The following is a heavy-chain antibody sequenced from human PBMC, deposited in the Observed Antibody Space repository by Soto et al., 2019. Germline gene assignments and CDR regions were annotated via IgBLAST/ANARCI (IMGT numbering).Heavy chain of an antibody. V-gene: IGHV1-69*13. CDR3: ARGRDIVATIASGGGMDV. D-gene: IGHD5-12*01. J-gene: IGHJ6*02. Sequence: SVKVSCKASGGTFSSYAISWVRQAPGQGLEWMGGIIPIFGTANYAQKFQGRVTITADESTSTAYMELSSLRSEDTAVYYCARGRDIVATIASGGGMDVWGQGTTVTVSS. CDR2: IIPIFGTA. CDR1: GGTFSSYA.